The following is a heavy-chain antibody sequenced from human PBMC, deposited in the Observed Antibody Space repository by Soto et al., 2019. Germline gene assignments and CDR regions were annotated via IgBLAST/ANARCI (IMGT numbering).Heavy chain of an antibody. CDR3: PAYTYGHGFDY. CDR1: GFTFSAYD. J-gene: IGHJ4*02. D-gene: IGHD1-1*01. Sequence: PGGSLRLSCATSGFTFSAYDMNWVRQAPGMGLEWVSLVNGGSGGSTYYADSVKGRFTISRDDSKNTLYLQMNSLRAEDTAVYYCPAYTYGHGFDYWGQGTLVTVSS. V-gene: IGHV3-23*01. CDR2: VNGGSGGST.